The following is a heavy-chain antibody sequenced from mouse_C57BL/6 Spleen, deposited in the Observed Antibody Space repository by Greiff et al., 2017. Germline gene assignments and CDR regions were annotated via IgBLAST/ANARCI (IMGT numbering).Heavy chain of an antibody. Sequence: QVQLQQPGAELVRPGSSVKLSCKASGYTFTSCWMEWVKQRPGQGLEWIGNIYPSDSETNYNQKFKDKATLTVDKSSSTAYMQLSSLTSEDSAVYYCARWPFAYWGQGTLVTVSA. V-gene: IGHV1-61*01. J-gene: IGHJ3*01. CDR2: IYPSDSET. CDR3: ARWPFAY. CDR1: GYTFTSCW.